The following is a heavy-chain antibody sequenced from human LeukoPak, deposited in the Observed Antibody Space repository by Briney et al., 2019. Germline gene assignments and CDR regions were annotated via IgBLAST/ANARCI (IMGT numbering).Heavy chain of an antibody. CDR1: GGSISSYY. J-gene: IGHJ6*03. Sequence: SETLSLTCTVSGGSISSYYWSWIRQPPGKGLEWIGYIYYSGSTNYNPSLKSRVTISVDTSKNQFSLKLSSVTAADTAVYYCANMGYYYYYMDVWGKGTTVTVSS. CDR2: IYYSGST. V-gene: IGHV4-59*01. CDR3: ANMGYYYYYMDV. D-gene: IGHD3-10*01.